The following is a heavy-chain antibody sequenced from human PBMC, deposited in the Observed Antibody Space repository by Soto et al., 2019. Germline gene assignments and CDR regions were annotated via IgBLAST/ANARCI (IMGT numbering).Heavy chain of an antibody. Sequence: QVQLVQSGPEVKKPGASVKVSCKASGYTFTSYGISWVRQAPGQGLEWMGWISAYNGNTNYAQKPQGSVTMTTDTSTSTAYMKLRSLRYDDTAVSYGARALCLGYCSSTDQLYYYYGMDVWGQGTTVTVSS. D-gene: IGHD2-2*01. CDR3: ARALCLGYCSSTDQLYYYYGMDV. J-gene: IGHJ6*02. CDR2: ISAYNGNT. CDR1: GYTFTSYG. V-gene: IGHV1-18*01.